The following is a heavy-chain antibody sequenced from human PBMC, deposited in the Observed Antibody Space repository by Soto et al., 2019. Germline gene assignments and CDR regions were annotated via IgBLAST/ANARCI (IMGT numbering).Heavy chain of an antibody. CDR1: GYTFTSYG. Sequence: QVQLVQSGAEVKKPGASVKVSCKASGYTFTSYGISWVRQAPGQGLEWMGGIIPIFGTANYAQKFQGRVTITADESTSTAYMELSSLRSEDTAVYYCARETASIVVVVAATPGGAFDIWGQGTMVTVSS. CDR3: ARETASIVVVVAATPGGAFDI. CDR2: IIPIFGTA. D-gene: IGHD2-15*01. J-gene: IGHJ3*02. V-gene: IGHV1-69*13.